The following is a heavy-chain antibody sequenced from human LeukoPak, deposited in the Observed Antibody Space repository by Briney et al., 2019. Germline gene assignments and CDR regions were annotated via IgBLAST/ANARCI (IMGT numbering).Heavy chain of an antibody. J-gene: IGHJ6*02. CDR3: ARGEVATTYYYGMDV. CDR1: GFTFSSYW. Sequence: GGSLRLSCAASGFTFSSYWMHWVRQAPGKGLEWVSYMSSDSSFINYADSVKGRFTISRDNAKNSLFLQMDSPRADDTAVYYCARGEVATTYYYGMDVWGQGTTVTVSS. D-gene: IGHD5-12*01. V-gene: IGHV3-21*05. CDR2: MSSDSSFI.